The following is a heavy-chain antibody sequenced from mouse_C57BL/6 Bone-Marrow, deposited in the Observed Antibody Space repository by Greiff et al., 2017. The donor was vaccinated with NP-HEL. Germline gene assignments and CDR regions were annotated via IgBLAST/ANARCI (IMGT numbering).Heavy chain of an antibody. V-gene: IGHV5-6*01. D-gene: IGHD2-9*01. CDR3: ARQAYYGYDGYAMDY. Sequence: VQLKESGGDLVKPGGSLKLSCAASGFTFSSYGMSWVRQTPDKRLEWVATLSSGGSYTYYPDSVKGRFTISRDNAKNTLYLQMSSLKSEDTAMYYCARQAYYGYDGYAMDYWGQGTSVTVSS. CDR1: GFTFSSYG. J-gene: IGHJ4*01. CDR2: LSSGGSYT.